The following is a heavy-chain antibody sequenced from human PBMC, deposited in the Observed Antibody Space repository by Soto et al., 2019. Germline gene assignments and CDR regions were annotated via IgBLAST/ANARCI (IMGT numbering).Heavy chain of an antibody. V-gene: IGHV3-23*01. J-gene: IGHJ6*02. CDR1: GFTFSSYA. CDR2: ISGSGGST. D-gene: IGHD1-26*01. Sequence: PGGSLRLSCAASGFTFSSYAMSWVRQAPGKGLEWVSAISGSGGSTYYADSVKGRFTISRDNSKNTLYLQMNSLRAEDTAVYYCAKSIVGATSHGMDVWGQGTTVTVPS. CDR3: AKSIVGATSHGMDV.